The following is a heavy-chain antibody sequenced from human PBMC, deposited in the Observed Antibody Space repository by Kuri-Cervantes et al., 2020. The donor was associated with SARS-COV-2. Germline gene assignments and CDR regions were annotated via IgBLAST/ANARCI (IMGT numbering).Heavy chain of an antibody. CDR1: GFTFSTYG. CDR3: AARNFDF. V-gene: IGHV3-30*03. D-gene: IGHD6-6*01. CDR2: ITGDGGDK. Sequence: GGSLTLSCEASGFTFSTYGMNWVRQAPGRGLEWVGLITGDGGDKFYGDSVKGRFTISRDNSKNTLFLQMNFLRPEDTAMYYCAARNFDFWGQGTLVTVSS. J-gene: IGHJ4*03.